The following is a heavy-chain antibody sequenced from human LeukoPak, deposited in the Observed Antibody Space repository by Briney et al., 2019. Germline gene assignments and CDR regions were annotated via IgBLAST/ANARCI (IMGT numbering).Heavy chain of an antibody. CDR2: INPNSGGT. Sequence: ASVKVSSKASGYTFTGYYMHWVRQAPGQGLEWMGWINPNSGGTKYAQKFQGRVTMTRDTSISTAYMELSRLRSDDTAVYYCARDTAMVTYWFDPWGQGTLVTVSS. J-gene: IGHJ5*02. CDR3: ARDTAMVTYWFDP. CDR1: GYTFTGYY. D-gene: IGHD5-18*01. V-gene: IGHV1-2*02.